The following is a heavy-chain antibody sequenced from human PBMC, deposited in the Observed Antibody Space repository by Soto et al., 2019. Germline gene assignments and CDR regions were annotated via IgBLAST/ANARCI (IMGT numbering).Heavy chain of an antibody. V-gene: IGHV1-18*01. CDR3: ARDMWSFGSGTYSVDY. CDR2: IGIHNGKT. Sequence: ASVKVSCKASGYVFKNYGITWVRQAPGQGLEWMGWIGIHNGKTKYVQKFQGRVTMTTDTSTSTAYMELRGLRSDDTAVYYCARDMWSFGSGTYSVDYWGQ. CDR1: GYVFKNYG. J-gene: IGHJ4*01. D-gene: IGHD3-10*01.